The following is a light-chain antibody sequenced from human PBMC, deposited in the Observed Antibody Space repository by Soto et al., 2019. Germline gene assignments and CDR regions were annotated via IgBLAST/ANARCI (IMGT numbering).Light chain of an antibody. J-gene: IGKJ1*01. CDR1: QNIGDY. V-gene: IGKV1-39*01. CDR3: QQSYSAPT. CDR2: AAS. Sequence: DIQMTQSPSSLSASVGDRVTITCRASQNIGDYLSWYQQKPGKAPKLLIYAASSLQSGVPSRFGGSGTGTDFTLTISSLQREDFATYYCQQSYSAPTFGQGTKVEIK.